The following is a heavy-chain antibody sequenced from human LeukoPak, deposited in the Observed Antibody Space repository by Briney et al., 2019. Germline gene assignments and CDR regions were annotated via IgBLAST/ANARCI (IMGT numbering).Heavy chain of an antibody. CDR2: MNPNSGNT. Sequence: ASVKVSCKASGYTFTSYDINWVRQATGQGLEWMGWMNPNSGNTGYAQKFQGRVTMTRNTSISTAYMELSSLRSEDTAVYYCARGPLRLYFDWLSYYYYGMGVWGQGTTVTVSS. CDR1: GYTFTSYD. D-gene: IGHD3-9*01. J-gene: IGHJ6*02. CDR3: ARGPLRLYFDWLSYYYYGMGV. V-gene: IGHV1-8*01.